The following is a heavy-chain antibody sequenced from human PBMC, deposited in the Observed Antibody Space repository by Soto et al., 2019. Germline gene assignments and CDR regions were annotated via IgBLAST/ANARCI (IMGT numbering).Heavy chain of an antibody. Sequence: SETLSLTCTVTGSSVSRGSYYWSWIRQPPGRGLEWIGYIHYIGNTNYNPSLKSRVTISVDTSKNQFSLKLSSVTAADTAVFYCARQVGASAEFYYGVDAWGQGSTVTVSS. CDR2: IHYIGNT. CDR3: ARQVGASAEFYYGVDA. V-gene: IGHV4-61*01. J-gene: IGHJ6*02. CDR1: GSSVSRGSYY. D-gene: IGHD1-26*01.